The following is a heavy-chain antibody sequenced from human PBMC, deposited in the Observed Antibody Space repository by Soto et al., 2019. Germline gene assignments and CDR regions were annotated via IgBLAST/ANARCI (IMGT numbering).Heavy chain of an antibody. Sequence: GESLKMSCKGSGYSFTSYWIGWGRQMPRNGMEWMGIIYPGDSDTRYSPSFQAQVTISADKSISTPYLQWSSLKASDTAMYYCAGGGVRGVITRTRDYYGMDVWGQGTTVTVSS. D-gene: IGHD3-10*01. CDR3: AGGGVRGVITRTRDYYGMDV. CDR2: IYPGDSDT. CDR1: GYSFTSYW. J-gene: IGHJ6*02. V-gene: IGHV5-51*01.